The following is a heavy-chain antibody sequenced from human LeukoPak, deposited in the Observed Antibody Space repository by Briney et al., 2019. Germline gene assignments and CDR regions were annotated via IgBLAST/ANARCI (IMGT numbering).Heavy chain of an antibody. CDR3: ARDHQFDFDY. Sequence: ASVKVSCKASGGTFSSYAISWVRQAPGQGLEWMGWIGAYSGSTTYPQKFQGRVTMTTDTSTSAAYTELRSLTSDDTAVYYCARDHQFDFDYWGQGTLVTVSS. CDR1: GGTFSSYA. V-gene: IGHV1-18*01. D-gene: IGHD2-2*01. J-gene: IGHJ4*02. CDR2: IGAYSGST.